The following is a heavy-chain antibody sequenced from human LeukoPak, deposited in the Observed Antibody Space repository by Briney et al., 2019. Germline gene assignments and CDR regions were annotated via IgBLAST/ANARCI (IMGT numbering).Heavy chain of an antibody. CDR2: IIPIFGTA. CDR1: GGTFSSYA. Sequence: SVKVSCKASGGTFSSYAISWVRQAPGQGLEWMGGIIPIFGTANYAQKFQGRVTITADESTSTAYMELSSLRSEDTAVYYCARPYSSGFYYYYGMDVWGQGTTVTVSS. CDR3: ARPYSSGFYYYYGMDV. V-gene: IGHV1-69*13. D-gene: IGHD6-19*01. J-gene: IGHJ6*02.